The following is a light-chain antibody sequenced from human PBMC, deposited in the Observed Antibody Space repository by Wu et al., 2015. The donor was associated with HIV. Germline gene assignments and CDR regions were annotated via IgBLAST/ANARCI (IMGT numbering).Light chain of an antibody. V-gene: IGKV3-20*01. CDR3: QQYGSSPRT. CDR1: QYVSGSY. CDR2: GAS. J-gene: IGKJ1*01. Sequence: VLTQSPGTLSLSPGERATLSCRASQYVSGSYLAWYQQKPGQAPRLLIYGASIRVTGIPDRFSGSGAGTDFTLIINRLEPEDFAVYYCQQYGSSPRTFGRRDRGWTSN.